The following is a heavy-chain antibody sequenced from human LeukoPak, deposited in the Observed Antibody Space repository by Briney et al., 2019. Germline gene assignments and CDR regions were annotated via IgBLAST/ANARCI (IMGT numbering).Heavy chain of an antibody. CDR2: ISRDGGRT. D-gene: IGHD3-3*01. CDR1: GFTFDDYG. CDR3: VKDSNYDFWGGYYKGFDN. V-gene: IGHV3-20*04. J-gene: IGHJ4*02. Sequence: GGSLRLSCAASGFTSGFTFDDYGMKWVRQVPGKGLEWVSGISRDGGRTGYADSVQGRFTISRDNSRNSLHLQINSLRVEDTAFYYCVKDSNYDFWGGYYKGFDNWGQGTLVTVSS.